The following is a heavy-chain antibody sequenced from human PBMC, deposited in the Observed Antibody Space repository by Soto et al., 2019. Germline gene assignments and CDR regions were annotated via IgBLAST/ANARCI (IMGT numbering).Heavy chain of an antibody. D-gene: IGHD1-26*01. CDR1: GFTFRNYN. V-gene: IGHV3-48*01. CDR2: ISGASGTI. J-gene: IGHJ4*02. Sequence: GGSLRLSCAASGFTFRNYNMNWVRQAPGKGLEWLSYISGASGTIYYADSMQGRFTISRDNAKNSLYLQMNSLKTEDSAVYYCTRGRIEGVTIPGYWGQGTQVTVSS. CDR3: TRGRIEGVTIPGY.